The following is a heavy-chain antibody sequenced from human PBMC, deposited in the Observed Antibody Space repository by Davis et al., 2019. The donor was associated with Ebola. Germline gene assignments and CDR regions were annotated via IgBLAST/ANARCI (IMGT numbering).Heavy chain of an antibody. D-gene: IGHD6-19*01. Sequence: PGGSLRLSCAASGFTFSIYTMNWVRQAPGKGLEWVSAISGSGGSTYYADSVKGRFTISRDNSKNTLYLQMNSLRAEDTAVYYCAKDANRRIAVAGREFDYWGQGTLVTVSS. V-gene: IGHV3-23*01. CDR1: GFTFSIYT. J-gene: IGHJ4*02. CDR2: ISGSGGST. CDR3: AKDANRRIAVAGREFDY.